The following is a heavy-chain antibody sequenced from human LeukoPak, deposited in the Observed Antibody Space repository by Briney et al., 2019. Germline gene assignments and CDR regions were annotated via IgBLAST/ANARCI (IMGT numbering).Heavy chain of an antibody. CDR2: ISWNSGSI. CDR1: GFTFDDYA. Sequence: GGSLRLSCAASGFTFDDYAMHWVRQAPGKGLEWVSGISWNSGSIGYADSVKGRFTISRDNAKNSLYLQMNSLRSDDTAVYYCAGDANDDAFDIWGQGTMVTVSS. J-gene: IGHJ3*02. CDR3: AGDANDDAFDI. V-gene: IGHV3-9*01. D-gene: IGHD1-26*01.